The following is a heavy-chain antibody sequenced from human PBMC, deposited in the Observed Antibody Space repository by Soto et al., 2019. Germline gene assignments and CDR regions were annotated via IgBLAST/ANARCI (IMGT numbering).Heavy chain of an antibody. Sequence: SGPTLVNPTQTLTLTCICSGFSLRTSGFGVGWIREPPGKALEWLGFIYWNDDKRYSPSLKSRLTITKDTSKNQVVLTMTNMDPVDTATYYCAKSGSGGWYGWFDPWGQATLVTVSS. J-gene: IGHJ5*02. D-gene: IGHD6-19*01. V-gene: IGHV2-5*01. CDR2: IYWNDDK. CDR1: GFSLRTSGFG. CDR3: AKSGSGGWYGWFDP.